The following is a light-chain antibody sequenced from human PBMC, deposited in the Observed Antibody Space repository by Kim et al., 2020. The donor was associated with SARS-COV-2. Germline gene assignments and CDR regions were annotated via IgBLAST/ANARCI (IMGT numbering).Light chain of an antibody. V-gene: IGKV3-20*01. Sequence: LSLSPGERATLSCRASSNAYVAWYQQKPGQAPRLLIYAASSRATGIPDRFSGSGSGTDFTLTISRLEPEDFAVYYCQQYGISPWTFGQGTKVDIK. CDR1: SNAY. CDR3: QQYGISPWT. J-gene: IGKJ1*01. CDR2: AAS.